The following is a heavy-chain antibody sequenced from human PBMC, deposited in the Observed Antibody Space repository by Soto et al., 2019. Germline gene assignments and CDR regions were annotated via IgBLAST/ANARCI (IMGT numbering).Heavy chain of an antibody. D-gene: IGHD6-6*01. CDR1: GFTFNHYA. CDR2: IWYDGSNR. Sequence: QVQLVESGGGVVLPGTSLRLSCAASGFTFNHYAMHWVRQAPGKGLEWVAIIWYDGSNRYHADSVKGRFTISRDNGNNIAYLQMNSRRDEDTAVYYCARGGVSARPDIWGQGTPVIVSS. V-gene: IGHV3-33*01. J-gene: IGHJ1*01. CDR3: ARGGVSARPDI.